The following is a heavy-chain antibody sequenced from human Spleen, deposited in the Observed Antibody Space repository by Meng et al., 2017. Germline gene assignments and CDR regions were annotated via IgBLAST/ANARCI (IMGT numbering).Heavy chain of an antibody. CDR2: ISGNGVTT. CDR1: GFTFSSCW. J-gene: IGHJ4*02. CDR3: ARVQREYGSSSEEIDY. Sequence: GGSLRLSCAASGFTFSSCWMSWVRQAPGKGLEWVSVISGNGVTTYYADSVKGRFTISRDNAKDSLYLQMHSPRAEDTAVYYCARVQREYGSSSEEIDYWGQGTLVTVSS. D-gene: IGHD6-6*01. V-gene: IGHV3-23*01.